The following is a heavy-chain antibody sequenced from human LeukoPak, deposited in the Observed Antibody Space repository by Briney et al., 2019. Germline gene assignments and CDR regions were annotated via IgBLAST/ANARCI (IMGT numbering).Heavy chain of an antibody. J-gene: IGHJ5*02. V-gene: IGHV3-23*01. CDR3: AKEGWLS. CDR1: GFTLSNKI. D-gene: IGHD5-24*01. CDR2: IHGDGTI. Sequence: GGSLRLSCAASGFTLSNKIMSWVRQAPGKGLEWVSTIHGDGTIFYADSLEGRFTISRDNSRNTLYLQMNSLRVEDSALYYCAKEGWLSWGQGTLVTVSS.